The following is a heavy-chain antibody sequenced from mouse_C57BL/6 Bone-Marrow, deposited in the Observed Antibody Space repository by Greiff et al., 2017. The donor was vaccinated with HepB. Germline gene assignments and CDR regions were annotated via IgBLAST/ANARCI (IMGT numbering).Heavy chain of an antibody. V-gene: IGHV1-82*01. Sequence: QVQLKQSGPELVKPGASVKISCKASGYAFSSSWMNWVKQRPGKGLEWIGRIYPGDGDTNYNGKFKGKATLTADKSSSTAYMQLSSLTSEDSAVYFCAREGDDGYQAWFAYWGQGTLVTVSA. J-gene: IGHJ3*01. D-gene: IGHD2-3*01. CDR1: GYAFSSSW. CDR2: IYPGDGDT. CDR3: AREGDDGYQAWFAY.